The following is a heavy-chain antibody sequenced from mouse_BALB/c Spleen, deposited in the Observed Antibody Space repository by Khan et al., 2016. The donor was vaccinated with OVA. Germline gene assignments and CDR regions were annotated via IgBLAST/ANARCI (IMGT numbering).Heavy chain of an antibody. CDR1: GFTFSDYG. CDR3: ARGGGTEPFAY. V-gene: IGHV5-15*02. CDR2: ISDLAYTI. Sequence: EVELVESGGGLVQPGGSRKLSCAASGFTFSDYGMAWVRQAPGKGPEWVAFISDLAYTIYYADTVKGRSTISRENAKNTLYLEMSSLRSEDTAIYYWARGGGTEPFAYWGQGTLVTVSA. J-gene: IGHJ3*01.